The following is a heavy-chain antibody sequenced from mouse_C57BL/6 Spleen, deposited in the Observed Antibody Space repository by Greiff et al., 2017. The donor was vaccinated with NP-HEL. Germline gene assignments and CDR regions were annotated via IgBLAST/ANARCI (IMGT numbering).Heavy chain of an antibody. CDR2: IDPETGGT. CDR1: GYTFTDYE. Sequence: QVQLKESGAELVRPGASVTLSCKASGYTFTDYEMHWVKQTPVHGLEWIGAIDPETGGTAYNQKFKGKAILTADKSSSTAYMELRSLTSEDSAVYYCTRFSPYYGSSYDYWGQGTTLTVSS. J-gene: IGHJ2*01. D-gene: IGHD1-1*01. V-gene: IGHV1-15*01. CDR3: TRFSPYYGSSYDY.